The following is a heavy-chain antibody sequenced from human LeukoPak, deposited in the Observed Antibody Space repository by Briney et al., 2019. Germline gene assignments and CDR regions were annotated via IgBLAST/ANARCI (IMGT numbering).Heavy chain of an antibody. CDR1: GFTFSSYG. J-gene: IGHJ5*02. CDR2: ISDSGGNT. D-gene: IGHD3-16*01. V-gene: IGHV3-23*01. CDR3: AQDEGFSWHVWWDL. Sequence: PGGSLRLSCAASGFTFSSYGMSWVRQAPGKGLEWVSAISDSGGNTFYADSVKGRFTISRDTSKNTLYLQMNSLRAEDTAVYYCAQDEGFSWHVWWDLWGQGTLVTVSS.